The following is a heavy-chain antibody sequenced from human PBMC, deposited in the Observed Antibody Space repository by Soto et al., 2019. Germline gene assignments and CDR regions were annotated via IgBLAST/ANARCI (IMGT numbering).Heavy chain of an antibody. J-gene: IGHJ4*02. Sequence: SVKVPCKASGGTFSSYRINWVRQAPGQGLEWVGGIVPIYRTADYAQKFQGRVTITAYESARTSYMELRSLKSQDTAVYYCVRDSGAKLSSSWGQGTLVTVSS. CDR2: IVPIYRTA. CDR1: GGTFSSYR. D-gene: IGHD6-13*01. V-gene: IGHV1-69*13. CDR3: VRDSGAKLSSS.